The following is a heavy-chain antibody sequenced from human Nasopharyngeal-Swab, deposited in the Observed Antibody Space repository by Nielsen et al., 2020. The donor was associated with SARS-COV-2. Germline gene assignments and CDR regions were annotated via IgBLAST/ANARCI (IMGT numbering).Heavy chain of an antibody. CDR1: GYTFTSYG. Sequence: ASVKVSCKASGYTFTSYGISWVRQAPGQGLEWMGWISAYNGNTNYAQKLQGRVTMTTDTSTSTAYMELRSLRSDDTAVYYCARVYSSSWIDAFDIWGQGTMVTVSS. D-gene: IGHD6-13*01. CDR2: ISAYNGNT. J-gene: IGHJ3*02. CDR3: ARVYSSSWIDAFDI. V-gene: IGHV1-18*01.